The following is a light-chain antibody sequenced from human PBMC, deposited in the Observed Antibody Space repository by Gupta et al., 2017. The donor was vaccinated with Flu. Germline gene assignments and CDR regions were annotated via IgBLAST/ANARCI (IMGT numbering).Light chain of an antibody. J-gene: IGKJ2*01. CDR3: QQSDNTPTT. CDR1: QSISRY. Sequence: DIQMTQSPSSLSASVGDRVTINCRASQSISRYLNWYQQKSGIAPKLLIYSASNLQGGVPSRFSGSGSGTDFTLTISSLQPEDFATYYCQQSDNTPTTFGQGTKLEIK. V-gene: IGKV1-39*01. CDR2: SAS.